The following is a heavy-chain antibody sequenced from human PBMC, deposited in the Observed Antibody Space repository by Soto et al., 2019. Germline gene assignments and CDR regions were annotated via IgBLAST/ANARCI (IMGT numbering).Heavy chain of an antibody. D-gene: IGHD1-26*01. J-gene: IGHJ4*02. CDR2: IYYSGST. CDR3: ARVGGSYYEEAFDY. V-gene: IGHV4-59*01. Sequence: QVQLQESGPGLVKPSETLSLTCTVSGGSISSYYWSWIRQPPGKGLEWIGYIYYSGSTTYNPSLKSRVTISVDTSKNQFSLKLSSVTAADTAVYYCARVGGSYYEEAFDYWGQGTLVTVSS. CDR1: GGSISSYY.